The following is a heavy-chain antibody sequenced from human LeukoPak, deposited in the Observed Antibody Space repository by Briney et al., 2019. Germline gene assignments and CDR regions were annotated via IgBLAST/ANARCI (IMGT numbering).Heavy chain of an antibody. CDR3: VSWGNSGIS. V-gene: IGHV3-7*01. D-gene: IGHD1-26*01. CDR1: GFTFSGHW. J-gene: IGHJ3*01. CDR2: MNGDGGQI. Sequence: GGSLRLSCAASGFTFSGHWMSWVRQAPAKGLEWVAHMNGDGGQIYYMDFVKRRFTISRNNAKDSLDLQMIGLRAEDTAVYYCVSWGNSGISGGQGTMVIVSS.